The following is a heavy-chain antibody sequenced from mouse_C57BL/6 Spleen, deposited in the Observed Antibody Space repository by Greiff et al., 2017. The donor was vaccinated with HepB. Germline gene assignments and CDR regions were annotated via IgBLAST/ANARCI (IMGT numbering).Heavy chain of an antibody. J-gene: IGHJ4*01. CDR1: GYTFTSYW. Sequence: QVQLKESGAELVKPGASVKLSCKASGYTFTSYWMHWVKQRPGRGLEWIGRIDPNSGGTKYNEKFKSKATLTVDKPSSTAYMQLSSLTSEDSAVYYCARDYGSSYDAMDYWGQGTSVTVSS. V-gene: IGHV1-72*01. CDR2: IDPNSGGT. CDR3: ARDYGSSYDAMDY. D-gene: IGHD1-1*01.